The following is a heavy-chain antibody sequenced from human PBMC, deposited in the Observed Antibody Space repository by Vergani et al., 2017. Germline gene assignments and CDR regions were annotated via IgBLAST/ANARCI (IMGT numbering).Heavy chain of an antibody. Sequence: QVQLVESGGGVVQPGRSLRLSCAASGFTFSSYGMHWVRQAPGKGLEWVAVISYDGSNKYYADSVKGRFTISRDNSKNTLYLQMNSLRAEDTAVYYCARESMDSYNWFDPWGQGTLVTVSS. D-gene: IGHD3/OR15-3a*01. CDR1: GFTFSSYG. J-gene: IGHJ5*02. V-gene: IGHV3-33*05. CDR2: ISYDGSNK. CDR3: ARESMDSYNWFDP.